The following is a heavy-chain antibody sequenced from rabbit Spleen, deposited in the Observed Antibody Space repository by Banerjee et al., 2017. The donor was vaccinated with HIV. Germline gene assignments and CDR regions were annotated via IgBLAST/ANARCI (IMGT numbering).Heavy chain of an antibody. J-gene: IGHJ4*01. CDR2: IHGGSGAST. CDR3: ARFYAGYGDFGHAAM. CDR1: GVSFSSSYY. D-gene: IGHD7-1*01. V-gene: IGHV1S40*01. Sequence: QSLEESGGGLVKPGASLTLTCKASGVSFSSSYYIYWVRQAPGKGLEWIACIHGGSGASTAYASWAKGRFTISKTSSTTVTLQMTSLTVADTATYFCARFYAGYGDFGHAAMWGPGTLVTVS.